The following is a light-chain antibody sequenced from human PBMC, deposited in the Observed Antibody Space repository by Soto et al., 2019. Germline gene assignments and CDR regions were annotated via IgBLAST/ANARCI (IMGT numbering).Light chain of an antibody. Sequence: EVVVTQSPATLSVSPGERATLSCRASQSVNSNLAWYQQKPGQAPRLLIYGASTRATGIPATFSGSGSGTDFTLNINSLQSEDFAIYYCQQYNNWPRTFGQGTRVEIK. CDR2: GAS. CDR1: QSVNSN. J-gene: IGKJ1*01. CDR3: QQYNNWPRT. V-gene: IGKV3-15*01.